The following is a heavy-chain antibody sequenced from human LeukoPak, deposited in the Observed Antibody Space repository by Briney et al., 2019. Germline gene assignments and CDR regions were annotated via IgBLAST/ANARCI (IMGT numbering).Heavy chain of an antibody. V-gene: IGHV4-59*01. Sequence: SETLSLTCTVSGDSISSYYWSWIRQPPGKGLEWIGYIYYTGTTNYNPSLKSRVTISVDTSKNQFPLKLSSVTAADTAVYYCARGGDTALVYDYWGQGTLVTVSS. J-gene: IGHJ4*02. CDR3: ARGGDTALVYDY. CDR1: GDSISSYY. D-gene: IGHD5-18*01. CDR2: IYYTGTT.